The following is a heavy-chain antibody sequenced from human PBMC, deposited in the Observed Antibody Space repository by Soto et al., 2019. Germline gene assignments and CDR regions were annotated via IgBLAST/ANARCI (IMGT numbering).Heavy chain of an antibody. V-gene: IGHV1-69*08. CDR2: IIPILGIA. Sequence: QVQLVQSGAEVKKPGSSVKVSCKASGGTFSSYTISWVRQAPGQGLEWMGRIIPILGIANYVQKFQGRVTITADKSTSTAYMELSSLRSEDTAVYYCARESGYDQRTDYWGQGTLVTVSS. D-gene: IGHD5-12*01. CDR1: GGTFSSYT. CDR3: ARESGYDQRTDY. J-gene: IGHJ4*02.